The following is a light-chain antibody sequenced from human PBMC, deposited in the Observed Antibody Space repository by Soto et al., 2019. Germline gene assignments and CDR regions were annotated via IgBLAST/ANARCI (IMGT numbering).Light chain of an antibody. J-gene: IGKJ4*01. CDR2: VAS. Sequence: DIPLTQSPSFLSASVGDRVTITCRTSQGSSTYLAWYQQKPGKAPKLLIYVASTLQSGVPSRFSGSGSGTEFNLTISSLQPEDFATYYCQQLNSYPLTFGGGTKVEIK. CDR1: QGSSTY. CDR3: QQLNSYPLT. V-gene: IGKV1-9*01.